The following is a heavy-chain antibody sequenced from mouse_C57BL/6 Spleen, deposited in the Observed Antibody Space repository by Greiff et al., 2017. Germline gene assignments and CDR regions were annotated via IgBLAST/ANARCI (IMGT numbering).Heavy chain of an antibody. CDR2: IYPGDGDT. Sequence: QVQLQQSGPVLVKPGASVKISCKASGYAFSSYWMNWVKQRPGKGLEWIGQIYPGDGDTNYNGKFKGKATLTADKSSSTAYMQLSSQSSADSTVYFCASGCYGSSYVGWYFDVWGTGTTVTVSS. V-gene: IGHV1-80*01. J-gene: IGHJ1*03. CDR1: GYAFSSYW. CDR3: ASGCYGSSYVGWYFDV. D-gene: IGHD1-1*01.